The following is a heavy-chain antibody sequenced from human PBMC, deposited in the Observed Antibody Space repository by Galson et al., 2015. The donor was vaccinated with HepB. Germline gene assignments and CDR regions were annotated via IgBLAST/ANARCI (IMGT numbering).Heavy chain of an antibody. CDR3: ARDNGLLWFGEVKVFDY. J-gene: IGHJ4*02. Sequence: SLRLSCAASGFTFSSYSMNWVRQAPGKGLEWVSSISSSSSYIYYADSVKGRFTISRDNAKNSLYLQMNSLRAEDTAVYYCARDNGLLWFGEVKVFDYWGQGTLVTVSS. CDR1: GFTFSSYS. CDR2: ISSSSSYI. D-gene: IGHD3-10*01. V-gene: IGHV3-21*01.